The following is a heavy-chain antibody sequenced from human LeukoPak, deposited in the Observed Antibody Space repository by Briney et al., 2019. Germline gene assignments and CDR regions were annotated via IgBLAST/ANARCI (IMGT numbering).Heavy chain of an antibody. J-gene: IGHJ4*02. CDR3: ASTQPMSSNFDY. D-gene: IGHD6-6*01. V-gene: IGHV4-59*01. CDR2: IYYSGST. Sequence: SETLSLTCTVSGDSIRSYYWSWVRQPPGKGLEWIGYIYYSGSTNYSPSLKSRVTISLDTSKNQFSLKVSSVTAADTAVYYCASTQPMSSNFDYWGQGTLVTVSS. CDR1: GDSIRSYY.